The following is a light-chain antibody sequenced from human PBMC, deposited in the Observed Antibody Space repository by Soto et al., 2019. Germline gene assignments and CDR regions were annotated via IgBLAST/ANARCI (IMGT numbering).Light chain of an antibody. J-gene: IGKJ5*01. Sequence: DIPMAQSPSSLSASVGDRVTITCRASQSISSYLNWYQQKPGKAPKLLIYAASSLQSGVPSRFSGSGSGTDFTLTISSLQPEDFATYYCQQSYSSPRITFGQGTRLENK. CDR1: QSISSY. CDR2: AAS. V-gene: IGKV1-39*01. CDR3: QQSYSSPRIT.